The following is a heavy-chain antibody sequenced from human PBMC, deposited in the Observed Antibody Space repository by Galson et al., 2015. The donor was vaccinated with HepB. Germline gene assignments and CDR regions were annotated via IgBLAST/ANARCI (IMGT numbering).Heavy chain of an antibody. CDR3: AKAYCGGNCYSDY. D-gene: IGHD2-21*02. CDR1: GFIFSSFG. Sequence: SLRLSCAASGFIFSSFGMHWVRQAPGKGLEWVAVISYDGSNKYYADSVKGRFTISRDNSKNTLYLQMNSLRAEDTAIYYCAKAYCGGNCYSDYWGQGTLVTVSS. V-gene: IGHV3-30*18. CDR2: ISYDGSNK. J-gene: IGHJ4*02.